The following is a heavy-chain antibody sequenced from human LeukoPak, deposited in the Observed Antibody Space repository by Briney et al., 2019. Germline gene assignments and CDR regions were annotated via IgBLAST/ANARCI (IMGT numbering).Heavy chain of an antibody. CDR3: ARVSGWPIYYFDY. D-gene: IGHD6-19*01. CDR1: GGSITSYH. CDR2: VFTSGST. Sequence: SETLSLTCTVSGGSITSYHWSWVRQPAGKGLEWIGRVFTSGSTNYNPSLESRVTMSVDTSKNQFSLKLSSVTAADTAVYYCARVSGWPIYYFDYWGQGTLVTVSS. V-gene: IGHV4-4*07. J-gene: IGHJ4*02.